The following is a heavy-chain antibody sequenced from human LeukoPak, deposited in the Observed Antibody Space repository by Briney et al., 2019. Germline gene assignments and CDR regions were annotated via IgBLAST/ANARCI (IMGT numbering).Heavy chain of an antibody. CDR3: ARDRLYFGNPDYYYYGMDV. J-gene: IGHJ6*02. D-gene: IGHD1-14*01. Sequence: ASVKVSCKASGYTFTSYYMHWVRQAPRQGLEWMGIINPSGGSTSYAQKFQGRVTMTRDTSTSTVYMELSSLRSEDTAVYYCARDRLYFGNPDYYYYGMDVWGQGTTVTVSS. CDR2: INPSGGST. CDR1: GYTFTSYY. V-gene: IGHV1-46*01.